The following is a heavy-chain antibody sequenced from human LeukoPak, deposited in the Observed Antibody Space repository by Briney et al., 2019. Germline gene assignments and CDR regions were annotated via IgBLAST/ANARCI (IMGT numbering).Heavy chain of an antibody. Sequence: PGGSLRLSCAASGFTVSSNYMSWVRQAPGRGLEWVSAISGGGERTFYADSVKGRFTISRDNSKNMLYLQMNSLRADDTAIYYCGKDGGQYSSGPEFDPRGQGALVTVSS. D-gene: IGHD6-19*01. CDR2: ISGGGERT. CDR3: GKDGGQYSSGPEFDP. J-gene: IGHJ5*02. CDR1: GFTVSSNY. V-gene: IGHV3-23*01.